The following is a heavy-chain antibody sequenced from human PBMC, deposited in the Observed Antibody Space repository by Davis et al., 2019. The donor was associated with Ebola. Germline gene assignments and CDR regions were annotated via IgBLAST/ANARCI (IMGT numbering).Heavy chain of an antibody. V-gene: IGHV3-11*04. CDR3: ARDASTVTTNWFDP. J-gene: IGHJ5*02. CDR1: GFTFSDHY. CDR2: ISSSSSTI. Sequence: GGSLRLSCAASGFTFSDHYMGWVRQAPGKGLEWVSYISSSSSTIYYADSVKGRFTISRDNAKNSLYLQMNSLRDEDTAVYYCARDASTVTTNWFDPWGQGTLVTVSS. D-gene: IGHD4-17*01.